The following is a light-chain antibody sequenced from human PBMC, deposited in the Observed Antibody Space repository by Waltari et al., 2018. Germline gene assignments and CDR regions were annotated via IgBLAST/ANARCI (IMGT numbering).Light chain of an antibody. Sequence: NFMLTQPHSLSESPGKTVTIPCTRRSGSLASSHVQWYQQRPGSAPTTVIYDDDLRPSGVPDRFSGSIDSSSNSASLTISGLKTEDEADYYCQSYDDTTNQVFGGGTKLTVL. CDR1: SGSLASSH. V-gene: IGLV6-57*04. CDR3: QSYDDTTNQV. J-gene: IGLJ2*01. CDR2: DDD.